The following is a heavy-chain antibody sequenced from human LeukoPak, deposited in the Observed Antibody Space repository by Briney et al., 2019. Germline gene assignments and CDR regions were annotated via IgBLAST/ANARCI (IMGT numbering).Heavy chain of an antibody. Sequence: PGGSLRLSGEASDFTFSSYGMHWVRRAPGKGLEWVAFIRNDGSDTYYAESVKGRLTISRDNSKNTLYVQMNSPRPEDTAVYYCAKDRQPYCSGDSCYSGFDYWGQGTLVTVSS. D-gene: IGHD2-15*01. CDR1: DFTFSSYG. V-gene: IGHV3-30*02. J-gene: IGHJ4*02. CDR2: IRNDGSDT. CDR3: AKDRQPYCSGDSCYSGFDY.